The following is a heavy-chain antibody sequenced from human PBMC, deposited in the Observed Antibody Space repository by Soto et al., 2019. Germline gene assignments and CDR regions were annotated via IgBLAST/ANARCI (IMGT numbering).Heavy chain of an antibody. Sequence: VQLVESGGGLVQPGGSLRLSCAASGFSFRDYYMNWIRQAPGKGLEWISHIGSTGTTTYYADSVRGRFTISRDNAKNSLYLQMNSLRVEDTAMYYCVSPEGVHFDSWGRGTLVTVSP. D-gene: IGHD3-10*01. CDR3: VSPEGVHFDS. J-gene: IGHJ4*02. CDR1: GFSFRDYY. CDR2: IGSTGTTT. V-gene: IGHV3-11*01.